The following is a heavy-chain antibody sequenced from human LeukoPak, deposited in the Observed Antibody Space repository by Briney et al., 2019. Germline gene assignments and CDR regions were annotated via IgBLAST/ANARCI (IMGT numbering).Heavy chain of an antibody. J-gene: IGHJ4*02. V-gene: IGHV3-NL1*01. CDR3: ARRAGAYSHPYDY. D-gene: IGHD4/OR15-4a*01. CDR1: GFTFSSYG. CDR2: IYSDNT. Sequence: GGSLRLSCAASGFTFSSYGMHWVRQAPGKGLEWVSFIYSDNTHYSDSVKGRFTISRDNSKNTLYLQMNSLRAEDTAVYYCARRAGAYSHPYDYWGQGALVTVSS.